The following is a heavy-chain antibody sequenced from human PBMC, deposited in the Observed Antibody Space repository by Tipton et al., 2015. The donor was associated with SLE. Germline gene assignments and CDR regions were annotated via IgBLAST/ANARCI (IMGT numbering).Heavy chain of an antibody. V-gene: IGHV3-53*01. CDR3: ARAPPAATSNNYYYMDV. CDR1: GFTVSSNY. CDR2: IYSGCIT. J-gene: IGHJ6*03. D-gene: IGHD2-2*01. Sequence: SLRLSCAASGFTVSSNYMSWVRQAPGKGLEWVSVIYSGCITYYADSVKGRFTISRDNSKNTLYLQMNSLRAEDTAGYYCARAPPAATSNNYYYMDVWGKGTTVTVSS.